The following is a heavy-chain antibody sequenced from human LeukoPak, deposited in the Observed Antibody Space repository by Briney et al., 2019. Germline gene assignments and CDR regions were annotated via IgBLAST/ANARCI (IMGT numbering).Heavy chain of an antibody. D-gene: IGHD3-22*01. CDR2: IYYCGRP. J-gene: IGHJ1*01. V-gene: IGHV4-39*01. CDR1: GDSVSRSDSY. CDR3: ARRRYYDSSGYLE. Sequence: SVTLSLTCTIFGDSVSRSDSYWDWIRQPPGKGLESFGTIYYCGRPSYRPSLKGRVPLSVDMSNNQFSLTLSAGTAADTALYFCARRRYYDSSGYLEWGQGTLVTASS.